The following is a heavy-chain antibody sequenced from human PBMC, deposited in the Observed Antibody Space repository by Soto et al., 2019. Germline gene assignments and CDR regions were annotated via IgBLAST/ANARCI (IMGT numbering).Heavy chain of an antibody. CDR1: GASITSSSY. J-gene: IGHJ4*02. Sequence: QVQLQESSPGLMKPSETLSLTCTVSGASITSSSYWSWIRQPAGKELEWIGRFSLSGTTNYNPSLRSRVTMSADVSKNQFSLRLTSVTAADTALYYCARGMTPPGAPAWYYFDSWGQGTLVTVSS. CDR2: FSLSGTT. D-gene: IGHD2-8*02. CDR3: ARGMTPPGAPAWYYFDS. V-gene: IGHV4-4*07.